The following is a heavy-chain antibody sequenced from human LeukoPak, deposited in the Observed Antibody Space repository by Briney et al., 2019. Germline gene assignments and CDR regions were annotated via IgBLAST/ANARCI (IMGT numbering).Heavy chain of an antibody. V-gene: IGHV3-23*01. CDR2: ISGSGGST. D-gene: IGHD3-16*01. Sequence: PGGSLRLSCAASGFTFSSYAMSWVRQAPGRGLEWVSAISGSGGSTYYADSVKGRFTISRDNSKKTLYLQMNSLRVEDTALYYCAKGKINHDGAFDFWGQGTMVTVSS. CDR1: GFTFSSYA. J-gene: IGHJ3*01. CDR3: AKGKINHDGAFDF.